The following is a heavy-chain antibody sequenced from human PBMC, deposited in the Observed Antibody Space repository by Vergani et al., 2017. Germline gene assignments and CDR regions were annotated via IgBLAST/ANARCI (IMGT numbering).Heavy chain of an antibody. V-gene: IGHV3-11*04. D-gene: IGHD3-10*01. J-gene: IGHJ5*02. CDR1: GFFFSDYY. CDR3: ARDYLDFSGSESPYCFDH. Sequence: QVQLVESGGGLVKPGGSLRLSCTASGFFFSDYYMSCLRQAPGKGLEWISYIASSDTTVYYADSVKGRFTISRDNAKNSLYLEMNSLRAEDTAVYYCARDYLDFSGSESPYCFDHLVQGTQVGVSS. CDR2: IASSDTTV.